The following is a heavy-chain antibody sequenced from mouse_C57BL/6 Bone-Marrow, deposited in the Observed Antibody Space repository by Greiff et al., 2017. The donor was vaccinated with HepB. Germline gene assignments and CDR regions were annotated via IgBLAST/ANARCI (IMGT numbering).Heavy chain of an antibody. Sequence: VRQAPEKGLEWVAYISSGSSTIYYADTVKGRFAISSDNAKNTLFLQMTSLRAEDTAMYYCARLRGSSYGYFDGWGTGTTVTVSS. D-gene: IGHD1-1*01. CDR2: ISSGSSTI. J-gene: IGHJ1*03. CDR3: ARLRGSSYGYFDG. V-gene: IGHV5-17*01.